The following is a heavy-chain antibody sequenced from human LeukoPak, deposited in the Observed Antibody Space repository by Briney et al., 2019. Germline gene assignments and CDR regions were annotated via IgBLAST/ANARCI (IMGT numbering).Heavy chain of an antibody. D-gene: IGHD3-10*01. CDR2: IYSGGST. J-gene: IGHJ4*02. CDR3: ARDQGLWFGESGFDY. CDR1: GFTVDNNY. V-gene: IGHV3-53*01. Sequence: GGSLRLSCATSGFTVDNNYMSWVRQAPGKGLEWVSVIYSGGSTYYADSVKGRFTISRDNSKNTLYLQMNSLRAEDTAVYYCARDQGLWFGESGFDYWGQGTLVTVSS.